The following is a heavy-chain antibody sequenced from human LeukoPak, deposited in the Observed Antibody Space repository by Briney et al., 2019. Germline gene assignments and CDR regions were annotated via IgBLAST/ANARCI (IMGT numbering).Heavy chain of an antibody. CDR2: TYYNGRT. CDR3: ARIIAVVVAATDLYYFDY. Sequence: SETLSLTCTVSGGSITSSYWTWIRQPPGKGLEWIAYTYYNGRTNYNPSLKSRVTISVDTSKNHFSLKLSSVTAADTAVYYCARIIAVVVAATDLYYFDYWGQGTLVTVSS. CDR1: GGSITSSY. J-gene: IGHJ4*02. V-gene: IGHV4-59*12. D-gene: IGHD2-15*01.